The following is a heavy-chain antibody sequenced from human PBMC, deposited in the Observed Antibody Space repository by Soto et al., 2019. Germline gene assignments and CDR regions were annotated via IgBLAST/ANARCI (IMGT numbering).Heavy chain of an antibody. CDR2: ISSSSSTI. V-gene: IGHV3-48*02. CDR1: GLALSSYS. CDR3: ARDTQYSSSSFDY. Sequence: GGSLRLSCAASGLALSSYSMNWVRQAPGKGLEWVSYISSSSSTIYYADSEKGRFTISRDNATNSLYREMNRLRDENTAVYYCARDTQYSSSSFDYWGQGTLVTVSS. J-gene: IGHJ4*02. D-gene: IGHD6-6*01.